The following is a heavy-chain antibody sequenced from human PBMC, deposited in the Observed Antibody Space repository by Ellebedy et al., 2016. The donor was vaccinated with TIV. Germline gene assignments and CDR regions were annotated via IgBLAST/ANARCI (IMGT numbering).Heavy chain of an antibody. CDR2: IIPIFGTA. D-gene: IGHD3-10*01. CDR1: GGTFSSYA. V-gene: IGHV1-69*13. J-gene: IGHJ5*02. Sequence: AASVKVSCKASGGTFSSYAISWVRQAPGQGLEWMGGIIPIFGTANYAQKFQGRVTITADESTSTAYMELSSLRSEDTAVYYCATTAEGVRGEFDPWGQGTLVTVSS. CDR3: ATTAEGVRGEFDP.